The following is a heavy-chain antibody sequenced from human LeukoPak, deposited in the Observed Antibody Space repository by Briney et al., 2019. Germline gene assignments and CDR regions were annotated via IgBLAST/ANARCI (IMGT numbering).Heavy chain of an antibody. D-gene: IGHD4-17*01. J-gene: IGHJ4*02. Sequence: SGTLSLTCTVSGGSISSHYWSWIRQPPGKGLEWIGYIYYSGSTNYNPSLKSRVTISVDTSTNQFSLKLSCMTAADTAVYYCAGTMVTTLRAIYYYFDYWGQRTLVTVSS. CDR1: GGSISSHY. CDR2: IYYSGST. V-gene: IGHV4-59*11. CDR3: AGTMVTTLRAIYYYFDY.